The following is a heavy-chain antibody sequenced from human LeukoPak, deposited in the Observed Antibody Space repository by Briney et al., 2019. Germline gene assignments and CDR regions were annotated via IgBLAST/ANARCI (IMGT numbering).Heavy chain of an antibody. V-gene: IGHV3-23*01. J-gene: IGHJ4*02. Sequence: GGSLRLSCAASGFTFSSYAMSWVRQAPGKGLEWVSAISGSGGSTYYADSVKGRFAISRDNSKNTLYLQMNSLRAEDTAVYYCASTGYGVRDYWGQGTLVTVSS. CDR1: GFTFSSYA. CDR2: ISGSGGST. D-gene: IGHD4-17*01. CDR3: ASTGYGVRDY.